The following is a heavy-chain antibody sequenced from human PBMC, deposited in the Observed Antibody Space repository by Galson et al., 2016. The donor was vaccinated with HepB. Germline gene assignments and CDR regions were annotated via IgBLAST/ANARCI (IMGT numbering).Heavy chain of an antibody. D-gene: IGHD4-17*01. Sequence: SLRLSCAASGFSFSSYSMNWVRQAPGKGLESVSCISTSSKYIYYADSVRGRFTISRDDAKNTLYLQMNSLRPEDTAVYYCARNSQGGDYDTYSFANWGQGALVTVSS. J-gene: IGHJ4*02. CDR3: ARNSQGGDYDTYSFAN. CDR2: ISTSSKYI. V-gene: IGHV3-21*01. CDR1: GFSFSSYS.